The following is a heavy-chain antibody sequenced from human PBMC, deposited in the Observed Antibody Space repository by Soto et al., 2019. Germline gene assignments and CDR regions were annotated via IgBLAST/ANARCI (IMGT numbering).Heavy chain of an antibody. CDR2: IYYSGST. Sequence: QVQLQESGPGLVKPSETLSLTCTVSGGSISSHYWSWIRQPPGKGLEWIGYIYYSGSTNYNPSLKSRVTISVDTSKNQFSLRLSSVTAADTAVYYCARAGFGELDYWGQGILVTVSS. J-gene: IGHJ4*02. D-gene: IGHD3-10*01. CDR1: GGSISSHY. CDR3: ARAGFGELDY. V-gene: IGHV4-59*11.